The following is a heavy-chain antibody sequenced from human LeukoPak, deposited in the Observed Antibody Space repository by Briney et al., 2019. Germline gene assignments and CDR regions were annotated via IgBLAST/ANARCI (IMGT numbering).Heavy chain of an antibody. CDR1: GGSISSHY. Sequence: SETLSLTCTVSGGSISSHYWSWIRQPPGKGLEWIGYIYYSGSTNYNPSLTSRVTISVDTSKNQFSLKLSSVTAADTAVYYCARGLGRQQLVSPFDYWGQGTLVTVSS. D-gene: IGHD6-13*01. V-gene: IGHV4-59*08. CDR2: IYYSGST. J-gene: IGHJ4*02. CDR3: ARGLGRQQLVSPFDY.